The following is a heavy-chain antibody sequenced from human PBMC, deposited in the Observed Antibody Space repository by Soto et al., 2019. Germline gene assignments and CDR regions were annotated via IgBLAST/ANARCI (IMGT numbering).Heavy chain of an antibody. V-gene: IGHV3-53*01. Sequence: PGGSLRLSCAASGFTVSNNHMTWVRQAAGKGLELVSFVHGGGSTSYADSVKGRFTISRDNSKNTLYLQMDSLRAEDTAIYYCAGRLTTAASLDYWGQGTLVTVSS. J-gene: IGHJ4*02. CDR2: VHGGGST. CDR1: GFTVSNNH. CDR3: AGRLTTAASLDY. D-gene: IGHD3-16*01.